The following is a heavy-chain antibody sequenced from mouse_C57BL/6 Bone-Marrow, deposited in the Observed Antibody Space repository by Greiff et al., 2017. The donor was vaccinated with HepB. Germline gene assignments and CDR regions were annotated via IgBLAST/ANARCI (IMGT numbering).Heavy chain of an antibody. CDR1: GYTFTSYW. D-gene: IGHD1-2*01. Sequence: QVRLQQSGAELVRPGSSVKLSCKASGYTFTSYWMDWVKQRPGQGLEWIGNIYPSDSETHYNQKFKDKATLTVDKSSSTAYMQLSSLTSEDSAVYYCARRSTTALGGYYFDYWGQGTTLTVSS. J-gene: IGHJ2*01. CDR2: IYPSDSET. CDR3: ARRSTTALGGYYFDY. V-gene: IGHV1-61*01.